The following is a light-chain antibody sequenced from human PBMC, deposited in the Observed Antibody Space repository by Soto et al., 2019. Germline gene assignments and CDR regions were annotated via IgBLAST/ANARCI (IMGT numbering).Light chain of an antibody. J-gene: IGKJ1*01. CDR1: QNINNW. V-gene: IGKV1-5*01. CDR3: QQYNAYSPPWT. Sequence: GAIVTITCRASQNINNWLAWYQQKPGKAPNLLIYDASSLQSGVPSRFSGSGSGTEFTLTISSLQRDDFATYYCQQYNAYSPPWTFGQGTKVDIK. CDR2: DAS.